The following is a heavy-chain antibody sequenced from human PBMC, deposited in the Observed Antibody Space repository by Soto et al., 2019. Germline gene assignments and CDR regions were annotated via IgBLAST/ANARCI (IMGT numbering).Heavy chain of an antibody. J-gene: IGHJ5*02. D-gene: IGHD1-26*01. Sequence: QVQLVQSGAEAKKPGSSVKVSCKASGGTFSTYPISWVRQAPGQGLEWMGRIVPIIGVTNYAQKFQGRVTITADKSTSTAYMELNSLRSEDTAVYYCVTEWDNGWFDPWGQGTLVTVTS. CDR2: IVPIIGVT. CDR1: GGTFSTYP. V-gene: IGHV1-69*02. CDR3: VTEWDNGWFDP.